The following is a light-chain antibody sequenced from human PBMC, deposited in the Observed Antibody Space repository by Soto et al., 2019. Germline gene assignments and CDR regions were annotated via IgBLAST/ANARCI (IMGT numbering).Light chain of an antibody. J-gene: IGLJ3*02. Sequence: QSVLTQPPSASGSPGQSGTSSCTGTSSDVGAYNYVCWYQQYPGKAPKLMIYEVNKRPSGVPDRFSGPKSGKTASLTVSGRLPEDEADYHCTSYAGSSIWGFGGGTKLTVL. CDR1: SSDVGAYNY. CDR2: EVN. V-gene: IGLV2-8*01. CDR3: TSYAGSSIWG.